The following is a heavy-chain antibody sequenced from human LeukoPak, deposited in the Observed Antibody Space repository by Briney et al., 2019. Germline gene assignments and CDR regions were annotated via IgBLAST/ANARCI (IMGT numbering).Heavy chain of an antibody. CDR2: IYYSGST. CDR1: GGSISSSSYY. Sequence: SETLSLTCTVSGGSISSSSYYWGWIRQPPGMGLEWIGSIYYSGSTYYNPSLKSRVTISVDTSKNQFSLKLSSVTAADTAVYYCASLVGATGSAYWGQGTLVTVSS. D-gene: IGHD1-26*01. CDR3: ASLVGATGSAY. V-gene: IGHV4-39*01. J-gene: IGHJ4*02.